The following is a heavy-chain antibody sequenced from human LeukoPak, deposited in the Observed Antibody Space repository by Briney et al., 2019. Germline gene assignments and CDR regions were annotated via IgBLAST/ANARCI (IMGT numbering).Heavy chain of an antibody. CDR1: GYTFTGHY. V-gene: IGHV1-69*05. CDR2: IIAPFGTA. D-gene: IGHD5-12*01. J-gene: IGHJ4*02. CDR3: AGGWDIVATLN. Sequence: SVKVSCKASGYTFTGHYMHWVRQAPGQGLEWMGGIIAPFGTANYAQKFQGRVTITTDESTITAYMELTSLRSDDTAVYYCAGGWDIVATLNWGQGTLVTVSS.